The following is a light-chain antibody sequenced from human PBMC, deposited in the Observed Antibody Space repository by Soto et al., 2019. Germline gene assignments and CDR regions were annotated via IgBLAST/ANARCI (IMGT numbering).Light chain of an antibody. CDR1: QSVTSSY. CDR2: GAS. J-gene: IGKJ3*01. CDR3: QQYGSSQFT. V-gene: IGKV3-20*01. Sequence: EIVLTQSPGTLSLSPGERLTLSCRASQSVTSSYLAWYQHKPGQAPRLLIYGASTKATGTPDRFSGSGSGTDFTLTISRLEPEDFAVYYCQQYGSSQFTFGPGTKVDIK.